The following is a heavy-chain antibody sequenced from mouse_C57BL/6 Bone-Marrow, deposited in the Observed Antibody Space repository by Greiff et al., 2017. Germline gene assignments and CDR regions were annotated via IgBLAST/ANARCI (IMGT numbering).Heavy chain of an antibody. D-gene: IGHD1-1*01. J-gene: IGHJ1*03. V-gene: IGHV1-81*01. CDR1: GYTFTSYG. Sequence: QVQLQQSGAELARPGASVKLSCKASGYTFTSYGISWVKQRTGQGLEWIGEIYPRSGNTYYNEKFKGKATLTADKSSSTAYMELRSLTSEDSAVYCCVITTVVATDWYFDVWGTGTTVTVSS. CDR2: IYPRSGNT. CDR3: VITTVVATDWYFDV.